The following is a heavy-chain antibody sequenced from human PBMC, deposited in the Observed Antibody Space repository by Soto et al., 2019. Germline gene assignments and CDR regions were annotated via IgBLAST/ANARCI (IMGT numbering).Heavy chain of an antibody. CDR1: GFTFGPFW. V-gene: IGHV3-74*01. J-gene: IGHJ6*02. D-gene: IGHD3-10*01. CDR2: INSDGSTI. CDR3: AKDRGSGSYAANYYYYGMDA. Sequence: PGGSLRLSCAASGFTFGPFWMHWVRQAPGKGLVWLSHINSDGSTIVYADSVKGRFTISRDNAKTSLYLQMNSLRVEDTALYYCAKDRGSGSYAANYYYYGMDAWGQGTTVTVSS.